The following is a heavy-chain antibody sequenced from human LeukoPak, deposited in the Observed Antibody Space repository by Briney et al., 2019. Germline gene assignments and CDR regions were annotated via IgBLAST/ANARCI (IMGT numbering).Heavy chain of an antibody. CDR2: INHSGST. CDR1: G. D-gene: IGHD3-3*01. CDR3: ARMYYDFWSEETPYYYMDV. Sequence: SETLSLTCAVYGIRKPPGKGLEWIGEINHSGSTNYNPSLKSRVTISVDTSKNQFSLKLSSVTAADTAVYYCARMYYDFWSEETPYYYMDVWGKGTTVTVSS. J-gene: IGHJ6*03. V-gene: IGHV4-34*01.